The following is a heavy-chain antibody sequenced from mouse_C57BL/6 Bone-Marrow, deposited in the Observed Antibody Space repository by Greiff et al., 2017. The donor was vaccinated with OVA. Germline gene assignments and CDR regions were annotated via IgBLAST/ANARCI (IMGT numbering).Heavy chain of an antibody. J-gene: IGHJ4*01. V-gene: IGHV6-3*01. D-gene: IGHD2-4*01. Sequence: EVHLVESGGGLVQPGGSMKLSCVASGFTFSNSWMNWVRQSPEKGLEWVAQIRLKSDNYATHYAESVKGRFTISRDDSKSSVYLQMNNLRAEDTGIYYCTAYDYGYAMDYWGQGTSVTVSS. CDR3: TAYDYGYAMDY. CDR1: GFTFSNSW. CDR2: IRLKSDNYAT.